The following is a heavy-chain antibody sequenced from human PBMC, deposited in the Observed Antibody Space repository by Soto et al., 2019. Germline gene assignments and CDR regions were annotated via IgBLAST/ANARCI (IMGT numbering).Heavy chain of an antibody. CDR1: GFTFSSYS. D-gene: IGHD1-26*01. V-gene: IGHV3-21*01. CDR3: ARVARIMDWYFDL. CDR2: ISSSSSYI. J-gene: IGHJ2*01. Sequence: EVQLVESGGGLVKPGGSLRLSCAASGFTFSSYSMNWVRQAPGKGLEWVSSISSSSSYIYYADSVKGRFTISRDNAKNSLYLQMTSLRAEDTAVYYCARVARIMDWYFDLWGRGTLVTVSS.